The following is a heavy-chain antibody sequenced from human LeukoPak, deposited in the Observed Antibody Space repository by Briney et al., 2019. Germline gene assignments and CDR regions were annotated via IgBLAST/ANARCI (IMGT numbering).Heavy chain of an antibody. D-gene: IGHD6-13*01. V-gene: IGHV1-2*02. Sequence: ASVKVSCKASGYTFTGYYMHWVRQAPGQGLEWMGWINPNSGGTNYAQKFQGRVTMTRDTSISTAYMELSRLRSDATAVYYCARTIAAAVNWFDPWGQGTLVTVSS. CDR1: GYTFTGYY. CDR2: INPNSGGT. CDR3: ARTIAAAVNWFDP. J-gene: IGHJ5*02.